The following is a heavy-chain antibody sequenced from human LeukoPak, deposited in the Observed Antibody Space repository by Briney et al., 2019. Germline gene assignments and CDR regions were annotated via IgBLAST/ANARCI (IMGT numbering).Heavy chain of an antibody. V-gene: IGHV3-30*04. Sequence: GGSLRLSCAASGFTFSNYALHWVRQAPGKGLEWVAVISYDGSNKFYADSVRGRFTISRDNSKNTLFLQMNSLRPEDTAVYYCARVAQERYNWNYFDYWGQGTLVTVSS. CDR1: GFTFSNYA. D-gene: IGHD1-20*01. CDR3: ARVAQERYNWNYFDY. J-gene: IGHJ4*02. CDR2: ISYDGSNK.